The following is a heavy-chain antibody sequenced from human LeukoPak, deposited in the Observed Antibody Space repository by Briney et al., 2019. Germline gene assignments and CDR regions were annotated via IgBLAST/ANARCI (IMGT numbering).Heavy chain of an antibody. D-gene: IGHD2-15*01. CDR2: IIPILGIA. CDR1: GGTFSSYT. Sequence: SVKVSCKASGGTFSSYTISWVRQAPGQGLEWMGRIIPILGIANYAQKFQGRVTITADKSTSTAYMELSSLRSEDTAVYYCASASSGGSVYYMDVWGKGNTVTVSS. J-gene: IGHJ6*03. CDR3: ASASSGGSVYYMDV. V-gene: IGHV1-69*02.